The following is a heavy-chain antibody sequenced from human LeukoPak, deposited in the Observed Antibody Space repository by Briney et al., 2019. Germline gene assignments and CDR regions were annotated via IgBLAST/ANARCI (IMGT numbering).Heavy chain of an antibody. CDR1: GGSISSYY. V-gene: IGHV4-59*01. CDR2: IRYSGST. D-gene: IGHD2-21*02. J-gene: IGHJ3*02. Sequence: SGTLSLTCSVSGGSISSYYWSWIRQPPGKGLEWIGDIRYSGSTNYNPSLKSRVTISVDTSKNQFSLKLSSVAAADTAVHYCARVSCGGDCFSATNAFDIWGQGTVVTVSS. CDR3: ARVSCGGDCFSATNAFDI.